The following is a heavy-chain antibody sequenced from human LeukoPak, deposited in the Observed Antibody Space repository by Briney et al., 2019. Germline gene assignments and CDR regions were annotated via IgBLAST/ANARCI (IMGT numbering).Heavy chain of an antibody. CDR1: GYTLTELS. V-gene: IGHV1-24*01. CDR2: FDPEDGET. D-gene: IGHD3-10*01. CDR3: ARGTPSMVRGVIKVSWFDP. Sequence: GASVKVSCKVSGYTLTELSMHWVRQAPGKGLEWMGGFDPEDGETIYAQKFQGRVTMTKDTSTDTAYMELSSLRSEDTAVYYCARGTPSMVRGVIKVSWFDPWGQGTLVTVSS. J-gene: IGHJ5*02.